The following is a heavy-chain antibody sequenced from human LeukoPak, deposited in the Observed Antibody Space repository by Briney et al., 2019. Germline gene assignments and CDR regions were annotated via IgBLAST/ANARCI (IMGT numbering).Heavy chain of an antibody. J-gene: IGHJ4*02. V-gene: IGHV1-18*01. Sequence: GASVKVSCKASGYTFSSYGVSWVRQAPGQGLEWMGWISAYNGNTNYAQKFQGRVTMTTDTSTSTAYMELRSLRSDDTAVYYCARGSGSSWYESFDYWGQGTLVTVSS. D-gene: IGHD6-13*01. CDR3: ARGSGSSWYESFDY. CDR2: ISAYNGNT. CDR1: GYTFSSYG.